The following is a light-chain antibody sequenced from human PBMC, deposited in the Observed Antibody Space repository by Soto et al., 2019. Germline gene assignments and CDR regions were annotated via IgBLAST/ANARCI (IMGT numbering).Light chain of an antibody. CDR2: EVY. J-gene: IGLJ2*01. CDR1: SSDVGGYNY. CDR3: SSYAASESFVV. Sequence: QSALPQHPSASGSPGQSVTLSCTGTSSDVGGYNYVSWYQHHPDKAPKLIIYEVYKRPSGVPDRFSGSKSGNTASLTVSGLQTEYEAEYYCSSYAASESFVVFGGGTKLTVL. V-gene: IGLV2-8*01.